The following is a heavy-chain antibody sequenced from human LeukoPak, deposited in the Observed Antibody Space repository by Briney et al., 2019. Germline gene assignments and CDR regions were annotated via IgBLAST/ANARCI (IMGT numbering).Heavy chain of an antibody. Sequence: GASVKVSCKASGYTFTVYFMHWARQAPGQGLEWMGWINPNSGGTNYAQKFQGRVTMTRDTSISTAYMELSRLRSDDTAVYYCARELNYDSSGYYFDYWGQGTLVTVSS. V-gene: IGHV1-2*02. CDR1: GYTFTVYF. CDR2: INPNSGGT. J-gene: IGHJ4*02. CDR3: ARELNYDSSGYYFDY. D-gene: IGHD3-22*01.